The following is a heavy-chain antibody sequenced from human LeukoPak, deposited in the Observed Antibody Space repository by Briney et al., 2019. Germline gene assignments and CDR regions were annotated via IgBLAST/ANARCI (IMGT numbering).Heavy chain of an antibody. Sequence: PGGSLRLSCAASGFTFSSYWMSWVRQAPGKGLEWVANIKQGGSEKYYVDSVKGRFTISRDNAKNSLYLQMNSLRAEDTAVYYCARLSSSWSPSTFYYYYYRDVWGKGTTVTVSS. J-gene: IGHJ6*03. CDR3: ARLSSSWSPSTFYYYYYRDV. D-gene: IGHD6-13*01. V-gene: IGHV3-7*01. CDR2: IKQGGSEK. CDR1: GFTFSSYW.